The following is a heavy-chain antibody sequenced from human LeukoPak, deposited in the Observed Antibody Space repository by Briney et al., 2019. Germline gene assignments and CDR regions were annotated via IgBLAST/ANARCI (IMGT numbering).Heavy chain of an antibody. J-gene: IGHJ3*02. CDR2: INHSGST. CDR1: GGSFSGYY. Sequence: SETLPLTCAVYGGSFSGYYWSWIRQPPGKGLEWIGEINHSGSTNYNPSLKSRVTISVDTSKNQFSLKLSSVTAADTAVYYCARETGSSFDAFDIWGQGTMVTVSS. V-gene: IGHV4-34*01. D-gene: IGHD1-26*01. CDR3: ARETGSSFDAFDI.